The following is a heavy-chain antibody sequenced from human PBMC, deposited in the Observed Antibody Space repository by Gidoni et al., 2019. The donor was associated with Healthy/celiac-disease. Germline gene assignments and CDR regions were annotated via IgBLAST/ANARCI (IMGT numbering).Heavy chain of an antibody. J-gene: IGHJ3*02. Sequence: QITLKESGPTLVKPTQTLTLTCTFSGFSLSTSGVGVGWIRQPPGKALEWLALIYWDDDKRYSPSLKSRLTITKDTSKNQVVLTMTNMDPVDTATYYCAHRPGGYGDYEGAAWPTRENDAFDIWGQGTMVTVSS. CDR1: GFSLSTSGVG. D-gene: IGHD4-17*01. CDR2: IYWDDDK. CDR3: AHRPGGYGDYEGAAWPTRENDAFDI. V-gene: IGHV2-5*02.